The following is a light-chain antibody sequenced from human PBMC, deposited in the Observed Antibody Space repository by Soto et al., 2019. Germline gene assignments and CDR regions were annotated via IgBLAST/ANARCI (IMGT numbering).Light chain of an antibody. CDR1: QGMSNY. Sequence: DIPMTQSPSSLSASVGDRVTITCRASQGMSNYLAWYQQKPGKVPKLLIYAASTLQSGVPSRFSGSGSGTDFTLTISSLQPEDVATYYCQKYYSAPQTFGQGTKVEIK. CDR2: AAS. CDR3: QKYYSAPQT. J-gene: IGKJ1*01. V-gene: IGKV1-27*01.